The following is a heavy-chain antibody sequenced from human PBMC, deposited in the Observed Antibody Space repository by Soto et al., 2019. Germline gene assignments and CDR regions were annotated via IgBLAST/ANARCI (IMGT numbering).Heavy chain of an antibody. Sequence: SETLSLTCTVSGGSISSGGYYWSWIRQHPGKGLEWIGYIYYSGRTYYPSLHSRVSIAVDTTENQFSLKLTSVTAADTSVYHCARGSFSSSSSWFDPWGRGTLVTVSS. D-gene: IGHD6-6*01. CDR3: ARGSFSSSSSWFDP. CDR2: IYYSGRT. V-gene: IGHV4-31*03. CDR1: GGSISSGGYY. J-gene: IGHJ5*02.